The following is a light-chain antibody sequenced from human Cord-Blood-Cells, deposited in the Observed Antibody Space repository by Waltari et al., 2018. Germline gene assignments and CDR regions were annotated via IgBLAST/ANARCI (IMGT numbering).Light chain of an antibody. Sequence: EIVLTQSPATLSLSPGERAPLSCRASQSVSSYLAWYQQKPGQAPRLLIYDASNRATGIPARFSGSGSGTDFTLTISSREPEDFAVYYCQQRSNWGFTFGPGTKVDIK. V-gene: IGKV3-11*01. CDR1: QSVSSY. J-gene: IGKJ3*01. CDR2: DAS. CDR3: QQRSNWGFT.